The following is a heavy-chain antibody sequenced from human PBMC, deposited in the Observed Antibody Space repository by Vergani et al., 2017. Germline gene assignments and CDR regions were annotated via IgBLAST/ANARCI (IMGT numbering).Heavy chain of an antibody. CDR1: GYTFSAYY. Sequence: QVQLVQSGAEVKKPGASVKVSCKTSGYTFSAYYINWVRQAPGQGPEWMGWINPNSGGTNYAQKFQGRVTMTRDTSISTAYLELSNLRSDDTAVFYCARRYYDSSGHYYLYFHHWGQGTLVTVSS. CDR2: INPNSGGT. V-gene: IGHV1-2*02. J-gene: IGHJ1*01. D-gene: IGHD3-22*01. CDR3: ARRYYDSSGHYYLYFHH.